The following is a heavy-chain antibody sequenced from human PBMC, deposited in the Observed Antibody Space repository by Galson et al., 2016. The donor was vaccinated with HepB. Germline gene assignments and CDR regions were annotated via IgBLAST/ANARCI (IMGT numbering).Heavy chain of an antibody. CDR3: AKNVQQWLTITLWNVVFQD. Sequence: SLRLSCAASGFNFSRYAMSWVRQAPGKGLEWVSGITPTDGTTYYADSVKGRFTISRDNSKNTLYLQMNSLRAEDTALYYCAKNVQQWLTITLWNVVFQDWGQGTLVTVSS. CDR2: ITPTDGTT. V-gene: IGHV3-23*01. CDR1: GFNFSRYA. J-gene: IGHJ1*01. D-gene: IGHD6-19*01.